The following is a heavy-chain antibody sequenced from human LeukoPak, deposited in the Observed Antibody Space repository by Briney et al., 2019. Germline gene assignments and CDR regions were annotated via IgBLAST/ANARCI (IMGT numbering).Heavy chain of an antibody. V-gene: IGHV4-59*01. CDR2: IYYSGST. J-gene: IGHJ5*02. D-gene: IGHD3-22*01. Sequence: SETLSLTCTVSGGSFSSYYWSWIRQPPGKGLEWIGYIYYSGSTNYNPSLKSRVTISVDTSKNQFSLKLSSVTAADTAVYYCARQYYDSSGYYRRKLTNWFDPWGQGTLVTVSS. CDR3: ARQYYDSSGYYRRKLTNWFDP. CDR1: GGSFSSYY.